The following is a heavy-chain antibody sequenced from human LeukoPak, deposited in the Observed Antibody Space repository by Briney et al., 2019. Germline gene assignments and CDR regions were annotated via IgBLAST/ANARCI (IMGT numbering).Heavy chain of an antibody. J-gene: IGHJ4*02. V-gene: IGHV3-64*01. D-gene: IGHD5-18*01. CDR3: ARDCGYSYGFDY. CDR2: ISSNGGNT. CDR1: GFTFNSHA. Sequence: PGGSLRLSCAASGFTFNSHAMYWVRQAPGKGLEFVSVISSNGGNTYYPNSVKGRFTISRDNSKNTLYLQMGSLRAEDMAVYCCARDCGYSYGFDYWGQGTLVTVSS.